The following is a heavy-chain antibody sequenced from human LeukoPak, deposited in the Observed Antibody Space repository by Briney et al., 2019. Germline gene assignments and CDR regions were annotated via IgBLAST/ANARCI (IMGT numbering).Heavy chain of an antibody. J-gene: IGHJ4*02. CDR2: ISSSSSTI. Sequence: GGSLRLSCAASGFTFSSYSVNWVRQAPGKGLEWVSYISSSSSTIYYADSVKGRFTISRDNAKNSLYLQMNSLRDEDTAVYYCARREDYDSSGYYYYLFDYWGQGTLVTVSS. D-gene: IGHD3-22*01. V-gene: IGHV3-48*02. CDR1: GFTFSSYS. CDR3: ARREDYDSSGYYYYLFDY.